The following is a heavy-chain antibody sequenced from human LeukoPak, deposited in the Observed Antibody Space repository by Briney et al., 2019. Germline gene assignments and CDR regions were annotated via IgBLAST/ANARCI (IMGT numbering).Heavy chain of an antibody. Sequence: SQTLSLTCTVSGGSISSSIYYWGWIRQPPGKGLEWIGSIYYSGSTYYNPSFKSRVTMSVDTSKNHFSLKLSSVTAADTALYYCARRKYDFWSGFYDLDYWGQGTLVTVSS. V-gene: IGHV4-39*02. CDR1: GGSISSSIYY. CDR3: ARRKYDFWSGFYDLDY. CDR2: IYYSGST. J-gene: IGHJ4*02. D-gene: IGHD3-3*01.